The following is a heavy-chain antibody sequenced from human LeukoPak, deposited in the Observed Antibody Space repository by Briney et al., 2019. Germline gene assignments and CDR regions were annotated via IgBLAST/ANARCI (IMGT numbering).Heavy chain of an antibody. CDR1: GATFSSYA. J-gene: IGHJ3*02. CDR3: ARDQYSSSWYGGGDAFDI. D-gene: IGHD6-13*01. CDR2: IIPIVGRA. Sequence: SGKVSCKASGATFSSYAISWVRQAPGQGLEWMGGIIPIVGRANYEQKFQGRVTITADESTSTAYMELSSLRSEDTAVYYCARDQYSSSWYGGGDAFDIWGQGTMVTLPS. V-gene: IGHV1-69*01.